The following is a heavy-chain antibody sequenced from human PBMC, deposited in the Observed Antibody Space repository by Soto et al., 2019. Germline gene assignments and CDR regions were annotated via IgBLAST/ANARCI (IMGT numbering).Heavy chain of an antibody. CDR1: GYTFTSYG. CDR3: ARFTITIFGVAPPVNYYYGMDV. Sequence: ASVKVSCKASGYTFTSYGISWVRQAPGQGLEWMGWISAYNGNTNYAQKLQGRVTMTTDTSTSTAYMELRRLRSDDTAVYYCARFTITIFGVAPPVNYYYGMDVWGQGTTVTVSS. D-gene: IGHD3-3*01. CDR2: ISAYNGNT. J-gene: IGHJ6*02. V-gene: IGHV1-18*04.